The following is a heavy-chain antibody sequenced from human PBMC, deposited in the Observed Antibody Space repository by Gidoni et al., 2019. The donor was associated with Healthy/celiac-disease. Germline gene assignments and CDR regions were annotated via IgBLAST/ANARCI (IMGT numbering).Heavy chain of an antibody. CDR3: ARDLPVVTASALVLFDY. CDR1: GYTFTSYG. D-gene: IGHD2-21*02. V-gene: IGHV1-18*01. CDR2: ISAYNGNT. J-gene: IGHJ4*02. Sequence: QVQLVQSGAEVKKPGASVKVSCKASGYTFTSYGISWVRQAPGQGLEWMGWISAYNGNTNYAQKLQGRVTMTTDTSTSTAYMELRSLRSDDTAVYYCARDLPVVTASALVLFDYWGQGTLVTVSS.